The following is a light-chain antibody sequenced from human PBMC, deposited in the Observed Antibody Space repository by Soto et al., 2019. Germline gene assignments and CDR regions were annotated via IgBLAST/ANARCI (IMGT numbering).Light chain of an antibody. CDR2: DAY. Sequence: EVVLTQSPVTLSLFPGETATLSCRASQSLRGLLAWYQQKPGHAPRLLIYDAYNRATGVPPRCSGSGSGTYFNLTISSLEPEDSAVYYCQQRHMWPITFGQGTRLESK. CDR3: QQRHMWPIT. CDR1: QSLRGL. V-gene: IGKV3-11*01. J-gene: IGKJ5*01.